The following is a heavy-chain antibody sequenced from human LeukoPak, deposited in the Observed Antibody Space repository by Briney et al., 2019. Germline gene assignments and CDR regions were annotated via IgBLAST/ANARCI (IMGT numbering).Heavy chain of an antibody. CDR2: ISGKGCIT. D-gene: IGHD3-22*01. V-gene: IGHV3-23*01. CDR3: AKDQYYYDSSGYSLDY. CDR1: GFTSSSYS. Sequence: GGSLRLSCAASGFTSSSYSMSWVRQAPGKGLEWVSSISGKGCITYYAESVKGRFTISRDNSKNTMYLQMTSLRAEDTAVYYCAKDQYYYDSSGYSLDYWGQGTLVTVSX. J-gene: IGHJ4*02.